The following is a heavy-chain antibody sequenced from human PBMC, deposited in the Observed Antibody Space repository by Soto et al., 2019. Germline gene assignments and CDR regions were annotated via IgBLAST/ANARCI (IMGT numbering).Heavy chain of an antibody. V-gene: IGHV1-18*01. Sequence: QVHLVQSGAEVKKPGASVKVSCKASGYTFTSYGITWVRQAPGQALEWMGCISAHNGNTDYAQKLQGRVIVTRDTSTSTAYMGLRSLISDDTAVDYCARGRYGDYWGQGALVTVSS. CDR3: ARGRYGDY. J-gene: IGHJ4*02. CDR2: ISAHNGNT. D-gene: IGHD1-1*01. CDR1: GYTFTSYG.